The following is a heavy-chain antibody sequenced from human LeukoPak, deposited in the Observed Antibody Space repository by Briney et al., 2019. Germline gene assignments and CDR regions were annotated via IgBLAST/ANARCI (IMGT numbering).Heavy chain of an antibody. CDR2: VDSRGSV. V-gene: IGHV3-66*02. D-gene: IGHD4-23*01. Sequence: GGPLRLSFAGSGLISTRKYMSWVRKAPGKGLEGVSVVDSRGSVFYADSVKGRFSISRDNSKNTLNLQMTNLRPEDTAVYYCAGGATVVTLDYWSQGTLVTVPS. J-gene: IGHJ4*02. CDR3: AGGATVVTLDY. CDR1: GLISTRKY.